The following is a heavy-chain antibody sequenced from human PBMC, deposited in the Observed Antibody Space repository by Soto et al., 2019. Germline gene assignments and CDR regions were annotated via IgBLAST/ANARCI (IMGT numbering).Heavy chain of an antibody. V-gene: IGHV3-74*01. Sequence: PGGSLRLSCEATGLSLNTLWMYWVRQSPGLGLQWISGINENGRDTRYADSVKGRFTISRDNAKNTLYLQINGLRVEDTAVYYCASYNWPATSDYWGQGTLVTVSS. CDR1: GLSLNTLW. J-gene: IGHJ4*02. CDR3: ASYNWPATSDY. D-gene: IGHD1-20*01. CDR2: INENGRDT.